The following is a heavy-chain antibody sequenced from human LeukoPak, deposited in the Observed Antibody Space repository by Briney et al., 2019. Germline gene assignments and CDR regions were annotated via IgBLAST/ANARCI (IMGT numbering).Heavy chain of an antibody. CDR1: TFTFSSYW. V-gene: IGHV3-7*01. D-gene: IGHD1-1*01. Sequence: PGGSLRLSCAASTFTFSSYWMSWVRQAPGKGLEWVANINQDGSAKYYLDSVKGRFTISRDNAKNSLYLQMNSLRAEDTALYYCASFKLGTLAFDYWGQGALVTVSS. CDR2: INQDGSAK. CDR3: ASFKLGTLAFDY. J-gene: IGHJ4*02.